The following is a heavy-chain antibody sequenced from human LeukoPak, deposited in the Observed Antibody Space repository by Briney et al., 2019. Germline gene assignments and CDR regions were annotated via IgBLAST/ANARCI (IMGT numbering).Heavy chain of an antibody. D-gene: IGHD3-22*01. J-gene: IGHJ4*02. CDR1: GYTFTSYG. CDR3: ARDSSSAYEKCDY. CDR2: ISPYNGNT. V-gene: IGHV1-18*01. Sequence: GASVEVSCKASGYTFTSYGISWARQAPGQGLEWMGWISPYNGNTNYAQKLQGRVTMTTDTSTSTVYMEVRGLRSDDTAVYYCARDSSSAYEKCDYWGQGTLVTVSS.